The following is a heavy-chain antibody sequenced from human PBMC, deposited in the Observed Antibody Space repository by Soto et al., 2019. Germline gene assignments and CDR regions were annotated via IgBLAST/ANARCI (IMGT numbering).Heavy chain of an antibody. CDR1: GFTFSSYA. CDR2: ISYDGSNK. D-gene: IGHD3-9*01. J-gene: IGHJ6*02. CDR3: ARDWVYDILTGYPEDYGMDV. Sequence: QVQLVESGGGVVQPGRSLRLSCAASGFTFSSYAMHWVRQAPGKGLEWVAVISYDGSNKYYADSVKGRFTISRDNSKNRLYLQMNSLRAEDTAVYYCARDWVYDILTGYPEDYGMDVWGQGTTVTVSS. V-gene: IGHV3-30-3*01.